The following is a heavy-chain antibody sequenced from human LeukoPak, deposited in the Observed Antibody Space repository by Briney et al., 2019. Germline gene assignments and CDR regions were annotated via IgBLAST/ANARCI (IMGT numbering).Heavy chain of an antibody. CDR3: ARDLTVTMIGGENDY. D-gene: IGHD3-22*01. V-gene: IGHV3-21*01. J-gene: IGHJ4*02. Sequence: GGSLRLSCAASGFPFSSYAMYWVRQAPGKGLEWVSSISSSSSYIYYADSVEGRFTISRDNAKNSLYLQMNSLRAEDTAVYYCARDLTVTMIGGENDYWGQGTLVTVSS. CDR1: GFPFSSYA. CDR2: ISSSSSYI.